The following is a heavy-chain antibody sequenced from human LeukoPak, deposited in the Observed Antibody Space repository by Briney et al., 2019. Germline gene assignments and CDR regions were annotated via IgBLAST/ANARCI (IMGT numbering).Heavy chain of an antibody. V-gene: IGHV4-34*01. CDR3: ARRDSSGYYYYYYYMDV. CDR1: GGSFSGYC. J-gene: IGHJ6*03. Sequence: SETLSLTCAVYGGSFSGYCWSWIRQPPGKGLEWIGEINHSGSTNYNPSLKSRVTISVDTSKNQFSLKLSSVTAADTAVYYCARRDSSGYYYYYYYMDVWGKGTTVTVSS. CDR2: INHSGST. D-gene: IGHD3-22*01.